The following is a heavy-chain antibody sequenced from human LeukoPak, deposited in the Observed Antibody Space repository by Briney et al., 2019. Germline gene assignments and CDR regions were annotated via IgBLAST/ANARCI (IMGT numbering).Heavy chain of an antibody. D-gene: IGHD3-22*01. CDR3: ARRKYDSSGFDY. CDR1: GFTFSSYA. CDR2: ISYDGSNK. J-gene: IGHJ4*02. V-gene: IGHV3-30*04. Sequence: GRSLRLSCAASGFTFSSYAMHWVRQAPGKGLEWVAVISYDGSNKYYADSVKGRFTISRDNSKNTLYLQMNSLRAEDTAIYFCARRKYDSSGFDYWGQETLVTVSS.